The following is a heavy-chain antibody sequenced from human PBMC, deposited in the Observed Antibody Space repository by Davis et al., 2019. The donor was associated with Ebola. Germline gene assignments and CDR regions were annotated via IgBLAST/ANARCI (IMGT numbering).Heavy chain of an antibody. D-gene: IGHD5-18*01. CDR1: GYTFTSYG. J-gene: IGHJ6*04. V-gene: IGHV1-18*04. CDR2: ISAYNGNT. Sequence: ASVKVSCKASGYTFTSYGISWVRQAPGQGLEWMGWISAYNGNTNYAQKLQGRVTMTTDTSTSTAYMELSSLRSEDTAVYYCARDTAMAGLNYYGMDVWGKGTTVTVSS. CDR3: ARDTAMAGLNYYGMDV.